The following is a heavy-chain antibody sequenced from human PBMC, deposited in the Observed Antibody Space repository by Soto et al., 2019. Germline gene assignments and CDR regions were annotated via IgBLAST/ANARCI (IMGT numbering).Heavy chain of an antibody. CDR1: GFTFSSFA. Sequence: LRLSCSASGFTFSSFAMHWDRQAPGKGLEYVSAISSNGGSTYYADSGKGRFTISGDNSKNTLYLQMSSLRAEDTAGYYCVKERSTELELLGFDYWGQGTLVTVSS. D-gene: IGHD1-26*01. J-gene: IGHJ4*02. CDR3: VKERSTELELLGFDY. CDR2: ISSNGGST. V-gene: IGHV3-64D*06.